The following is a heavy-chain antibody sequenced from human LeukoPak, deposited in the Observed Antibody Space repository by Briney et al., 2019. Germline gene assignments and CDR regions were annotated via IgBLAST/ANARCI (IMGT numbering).Heavy chain of an antibody. V-gene: IGHV3-66*01. CDR2: IYSGGST. D-gene: IGHD1-14*01. Sequence: GGSLRLSCAASGFTVSSNYMSWVRQAPGKGLEWVSVIYSGGSTYYADSVKGRFTISRDYSKNTLFLQMNSLRADDTAVYYCTRGETNPFDYWGQGILVTVSS. CDR1: GFTVSSNY. J-gene: IGHJ4*02. CDR3: TRGETNPFDY.